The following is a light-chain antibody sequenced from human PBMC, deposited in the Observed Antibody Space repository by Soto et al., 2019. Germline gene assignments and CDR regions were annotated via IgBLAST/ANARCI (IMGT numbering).Light chain of an antibody. CDR3: QEYYAHPPT. CDR2: ATS. J-gene: IGKJ2*01. CDR1: QGIDTY. Sequence: AIQMTQSPSSFSASVGDRVTITCRASQGIDTYLAWYQQKPGKAPRLLMYATSVLESGVPSRFSGSGSGTDYTLTISFLQSEDFATYYCQEYYAHPPTFGRGTKLDMK. V-gene: IGKV1-8*01.